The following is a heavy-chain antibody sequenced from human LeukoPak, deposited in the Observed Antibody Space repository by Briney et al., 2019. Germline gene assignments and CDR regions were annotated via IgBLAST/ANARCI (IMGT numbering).Heavy chain of an antibody. D-gene: IGHD3-22*01. CDR3: ARVTMIVLSMIPPDNWFHP. J-gene: IGHJ5*02. CDR2: ISGYNGDT. Sequence: ASVKVSCKASGFTFTNFGFTWVRQAPGQGLEWIGWISGYNGDTNYAQNFQGRVTMTTDTSTVTAYMELTSLRSDDTAIYYCARVTMIVLSMIPPDNWFHPWGQGTLVTVSS. CDR1: GFTFTNFG. V-gene: IGHV1-18*01.